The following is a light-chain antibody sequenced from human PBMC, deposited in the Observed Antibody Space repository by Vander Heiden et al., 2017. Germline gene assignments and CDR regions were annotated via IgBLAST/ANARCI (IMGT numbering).Light chain of an antibody. Sequence: SYELTQPPSVSVSPGQTARITCSGDTLRDKYICWYQQKPGQSPVLVIYQRDKRPSGIPERFSGSISGNTATLIISGTRAMDEADYYCQAWDSGTAPFGGGTKLTVL. V-gene: IGLV3-1*01. CDR3: QAWDSGTAP. CDR2: QRD. CDR1: TLRDKY. J-gene: IGLJ3*02.